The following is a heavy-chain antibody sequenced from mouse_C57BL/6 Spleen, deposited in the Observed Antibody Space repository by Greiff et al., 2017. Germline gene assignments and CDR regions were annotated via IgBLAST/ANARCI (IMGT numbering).Heavy chain of an antibody. D-gene: IGHD1-1*01. V-gene: IGHV5-4*01. Sequence: DVQLVESGGGLVKPGGSLKLSCAASGFTFSSYAMSWVRQTPEKRLEWVATISDGGSYTYYPDNVKGRFTISRDNAKNNLYLQMSHLKSEDTAMYYCARGRGLLRYYFDYWGQGTTLTVSS. J-gene: IGHJ2*01. CDR3: ARGRGLLRYYFDY. CDR2: ISDGGSYT. CDR1: GFTFSSYA.